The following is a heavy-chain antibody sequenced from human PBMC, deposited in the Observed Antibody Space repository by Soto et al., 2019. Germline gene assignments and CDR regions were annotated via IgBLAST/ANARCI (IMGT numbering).Heavy chain of an antibody. CDR1: GFPFSTYA. CDR3: AKGGPTFLNGFGP. D-gene: IGHD5-12*01. CDR2: ISNSGHIT. J-gene: IGHJ5*02. Sequence: PGVSQSLSCSVSGFPFSTYAMNWVRLAPGKGLEWISVISNSGHITFYADSVKGRFTISRDNSKNTLYLQMNNLRADDTAAYYCAKGGPTFLNGFGPGGQGALVTV. V-gene: IGHV3-23*01.